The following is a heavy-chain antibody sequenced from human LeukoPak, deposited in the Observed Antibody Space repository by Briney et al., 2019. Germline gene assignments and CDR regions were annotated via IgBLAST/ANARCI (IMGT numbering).Heavy chain of an antibody. D-gene: IGHD4-23*01. CDR1: GYTFTSYG. Sequence: GASVKVSCKASGYTFTSYGISWVRQAPGQGLEWMGWISAYNGNTNYAQKLQGRVTMTTDTSTSTAYMELRSLRSDDTDVYYCARAIDYGGNSAFDIWGQGTMVTVSS. J-gene: IGHJ3*02. CDR2: ISAYNGNT. V-gene: IGHV1-18*01. CDR3: ARAIDYGGNSAFDI.